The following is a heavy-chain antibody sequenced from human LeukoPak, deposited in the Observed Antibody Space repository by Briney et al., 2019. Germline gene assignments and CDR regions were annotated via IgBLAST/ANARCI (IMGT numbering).Heavy chain of an antibody. CDR2: IYYSGST. D-gene: IGHD3-3*01. CDR3: ASGGGFWSGYYTIDY. CDR1: GGSFSGYY. J-gene: IGHJ4*02. Sequence: SETLSLTCAVYGGSFSGYYWSWIRQPPGKGLEWIGSIYYSGSTYYNPSLKSRVTISVDTSKNQFSLKLSSVTAADTAVYYCASGGGFWSGYYTIDYWGQGTLVTVSS. V-gene: IGHV4-34*01.